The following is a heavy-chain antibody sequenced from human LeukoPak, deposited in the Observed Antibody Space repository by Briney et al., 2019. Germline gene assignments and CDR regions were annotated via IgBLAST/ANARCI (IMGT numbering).Heavy chain of an antibody. D-gene: IGHD6-25*01. CDR2: IYSSGST. J-gene: IGHJ6*03. CDR1: NDSINSGTSF. Sequence: SETLSLTCTVSNDSINSGTSFWSWIRQPAGKGLEWIGRIYSSGSTNYNPSLKSRVTISVDTSKNQFSLKLSSVTAADTAVYYCARGAAPYYYYYMDVWGKGTTVTISS. V-gene: IGHV4-61*02. CDR3: ARGAAPYYYYYMDV.